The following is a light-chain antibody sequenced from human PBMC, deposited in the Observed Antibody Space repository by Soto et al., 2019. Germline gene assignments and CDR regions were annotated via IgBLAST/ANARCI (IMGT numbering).Light chain of an antibody. CDR3: QQRSNWPRT. V-gene: IGKV3-11*01. Sequence: EIVLTQSPATLSLSPGERATLSCRASQSVSSYLAWYQQKPGQAPRLLIHGASIRATGIPARFSGSGSGTDFTLTISSLEPXDFAVYYCQQRSNWPRTFGQGTKLEIK. CDR1: QSVSSY. CDR2: GAS. J-gene: IGKJ2*01.